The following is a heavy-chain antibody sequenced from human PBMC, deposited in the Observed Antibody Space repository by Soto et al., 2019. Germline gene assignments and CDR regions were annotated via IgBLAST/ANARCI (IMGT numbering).Heavy chain of an antibody. D-gene: IGHD1-26*01. CDR3: ARDKGELRWGYFDY. Sequence: GGSLRLSCAASGFTFSSYAMHWVRQAPGKGLEWVAVISYDGSNKYYADSVKGRFTISRDNSKNTLYLQMNSLRAEDTAVYYCARDKGELRWGYFDYWGQGTLVTVS. CDR1: GFTFSSYA. CDR2: ISYDGSNK. J-gene: IGHJ4*02. V-gene: IGHV3-30-3*01.